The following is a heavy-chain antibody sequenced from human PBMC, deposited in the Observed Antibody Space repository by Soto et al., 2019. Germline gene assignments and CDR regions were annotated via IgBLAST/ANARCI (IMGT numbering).Heavy chain of an antibody. Sequence: PGGSLRLSXAASRFTFRRFALSWVRQAPGKGLEWVSPISGPGDGTDYADRVKGRFTISRDNFKNTLYLQMNSLRAEDTAVYYCAGPGYSSQDYWGQGTLVTVSS. CDR1: RFTFRRFA. CDR2: ISGPGDGT. J-gene: IGHJ4*02. V-gene: IGHV3-23*01. CDR3: AGPGYSSQDY. D-gene: IGHD5-18*01.